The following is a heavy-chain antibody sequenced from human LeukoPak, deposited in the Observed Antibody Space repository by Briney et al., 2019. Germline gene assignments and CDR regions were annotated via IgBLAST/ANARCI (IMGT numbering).Heavy chain of an antibody. Sequence: GGSLRLSCAASGFTFSSYWMHWVRQAPGKGQVWVSRINSDGSSTSYADSVKGRFTISRDNAKNTLYLQMNSPRAEDTAVYYCARKEGVRGVIDPWGQGTLVTVSS. CDR2: INSDGSST. V-gene: IGHV3-74*01. CDR3: ARKEGVRGVIDP. CDR1: GFTFSSYW. D-gene: IGHD3-10*01. J-gene: IGHJ5*02.